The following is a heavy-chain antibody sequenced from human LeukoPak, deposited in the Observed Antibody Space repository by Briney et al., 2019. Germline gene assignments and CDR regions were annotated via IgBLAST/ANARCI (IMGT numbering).Heavy chain of an antibody. D-gene: IGHD6-13*01. CDR1: GFTFSNYW. CDR2: INSDGRSR. J-gene: IGHJ4*02. Sequence: GGSLRLSCAASGFTFSNYWMHWVRQAPGKGLVWVSRINSDGRSRNYADSVKGRFTISRDNAKNTLYLQMNSLRAEDTAVYYCASASSHRIAAGGDYCGQGTLVTVSS. V-gene: IGHV3-74*01. CDR3: ASASSHRIAAGGDY.